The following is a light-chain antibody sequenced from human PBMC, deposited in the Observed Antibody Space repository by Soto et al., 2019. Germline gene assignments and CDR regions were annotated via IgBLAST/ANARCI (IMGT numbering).Light chain of an antibody. V-gene: IGKV3D-20*02. Sequence: EIVLTQSPGTLSLSPGERATLSCRASQSVTSTYLGWYQQKPGQAPSLLIYGASSRATGIPDRFSGSGSGTDFTLTISSLEPEDFAVYYCQQRSDWPAFGQGTKLEIK. CDR1: QSVTSTY. J-gene: IGKJ2*01. CDR3: QQRSDWPA. CDR2: GAS.